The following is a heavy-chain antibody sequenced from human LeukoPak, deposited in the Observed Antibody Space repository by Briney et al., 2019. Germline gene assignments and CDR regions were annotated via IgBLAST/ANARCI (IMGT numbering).Heavy chain of an antibody. V-gene: IGHV1-69*13. D-gene: IGHD2-15*01. J-gene: IGHJ4*02. CDR2: IIPIFGTA. Sequence: SVKVSCKASGGTFSSYAISWVRQAPGQGLEWMGGIIPIFGTANYAQKFRGRVTITADESTSTAYMELSSLRSEDTAVYYCARLRFYCSGGSCRWGYYFDYWGQGTLVTVSS. CDR3: ARLRFYCSGGSCRWGYYFDY. CDR1: GGTFSSYA.